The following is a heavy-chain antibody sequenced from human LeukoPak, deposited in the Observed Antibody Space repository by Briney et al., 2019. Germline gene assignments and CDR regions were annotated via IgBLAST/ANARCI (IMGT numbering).Heavy chain of an antibody. CDR1: GYSFSNYW. Sequence: GESLKISCKGSGYSFSNYWIGWVRQMPGKGLEWMGIIYPSDSDTRYSPSFQGQVTISADKSISTAYVQWSSLRASDTAMYYCARHRYYSDTSGYYYYMDVWGEGTTVTVSS. CDR3: ARHRYYSDTSGYYYYMDV. J-gene: IGHJ6*03. CDR2: IYPSDSDT. D-gene: IGHD3-22*01. V-gene: IGHV5-51*01.